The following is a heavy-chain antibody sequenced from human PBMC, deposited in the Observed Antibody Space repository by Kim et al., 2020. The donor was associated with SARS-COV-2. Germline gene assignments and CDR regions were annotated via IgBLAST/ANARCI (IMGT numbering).Heavy chain of an antibody. D-gene: IGHD3-10*01. CDR1: GFTFSSYG. CDR3: ASHGSGSYPHAYYYYGMDV. Sequence: RGSLRLSCAASGFTFSSYGMHWVRQAPGKGLEWVAVISYDGSNKYYADSVKGRFTISRDNSKNTLYLQMNSLRAEDTAVYYCASHGSGSYPHAYYYYGMDVWGQGTTVTVSS. CDR2: ISYDGSNK. J-gene: IGHJ6*02. V-gene: IGHV3-33*05.